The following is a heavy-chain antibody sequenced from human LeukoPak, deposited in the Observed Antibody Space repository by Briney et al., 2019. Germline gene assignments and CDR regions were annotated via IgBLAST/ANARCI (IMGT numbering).Heavy chain of an antibody. CDR2: IYYSGST. CDR3: AKHGELLSWFDP. J-gene: IGHJ5*02. Sequence: RSETLSLTCTVSGGSISSSSYYWGWIRQPPGKGLEWIGSIYYSGSTYYNPSLKSRVTISVDTSKNHFSLKLRSVTAADTAVYYCAKHGELLSWFDPWGQGTQVTVCS. D-gene: IGHD1-26*01. V-gene: IGHV4-39*01. CDR1: GGSISSSSYY.